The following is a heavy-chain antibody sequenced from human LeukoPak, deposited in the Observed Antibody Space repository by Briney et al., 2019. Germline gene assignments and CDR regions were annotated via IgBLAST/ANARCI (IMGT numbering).Heavy chain of an antibody. Sequence: GSLRLSCAASGFTFSDYYMSWIRQAPGKGLAWVSYIISSGSTIYYADSVKGRFTISRDNAKNSLYLQMNSLRAEDTAVYYCARDSYCSSTSCYRYYGMDVWGQGTTVTVSS. CDR1: GFTFSDYY. D-gene: IGHD2-2*01. V-gene: IGHV3-11*01. CDR2: IISSGSTI. CDR3: ARDSYCSSTSCYRYYGMDV. J-gene: IGHJ6*02.